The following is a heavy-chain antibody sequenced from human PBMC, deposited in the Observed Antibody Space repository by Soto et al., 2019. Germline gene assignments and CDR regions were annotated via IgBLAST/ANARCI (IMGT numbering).Heavy chain of an antibody. D-gene: IGHD2-15*01. J-gene: IGHJ3*02. V-gene: IGHV3-21*01. CDR3: ARDGCLASGAYDI. CDR1: GFTFSSYG. CDR2: ISSSGSNI. Sequence: GGSLRLSCAASGFTFSSYGMNWVRQAPGKGLEWVSSISSSGSNIYYADSVKGRFTISRDNAKNSLYLQMNSLRAEDPAVYYCARDGCLASGAYDIWGQGTLVTVSS.